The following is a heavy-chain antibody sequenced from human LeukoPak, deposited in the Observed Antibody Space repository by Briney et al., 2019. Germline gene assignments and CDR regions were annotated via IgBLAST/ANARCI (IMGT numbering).Heavy chain of an antibody. CDR2: IWYDGSNK. CDR3: ARGAVGADYFDY. CDR1: GFTFSSYG. D-gene: IGHD1-26*01. J-gene: IGHJ4*01. V-gene: IGHV3-33*01. Sequence: GGSLRLSCAASGFTFSSYGMHWVRQAPGKGLEWVAVIWYDGSNKYYADSVRGRFTISRDNSKNTLYLQMNSLRAEDTAVYYCARGAVGADYFDYWGQGTLVTVSS.